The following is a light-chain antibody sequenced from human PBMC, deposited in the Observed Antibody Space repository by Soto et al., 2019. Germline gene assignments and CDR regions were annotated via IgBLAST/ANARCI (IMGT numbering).Light chain of an antibody. V-gene: IGLV2-14*02. J-gene: IGLJ1*01. CDR3: FSFTTTSTHV. CDR2: EGN. CDR1: SSDVGNYNL. Sequence: QSALTQPSSVSGSLGQSITISCTGTSSDVGNYNLVSWYQQHPHKAPKLIIYEGNKRPSGVSDRFSGSKSGNTASLTISGLQVEDEAEYFCFSFTTTSTHVFGTGTKLTVL.